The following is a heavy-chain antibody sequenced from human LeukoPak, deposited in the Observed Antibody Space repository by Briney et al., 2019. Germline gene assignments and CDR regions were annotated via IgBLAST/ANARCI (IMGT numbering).Heavy chain of an antibody. Sequence: ASVKVSCKASGYTFTNYYIHWVRQAPGQGLEWMGVINPSGGSTSYAQMFQGRVTMTRDRSTNTLYMELSSLRSEDTAVYYCARVESWEHSGSSQDAFDIWGQGTMVTVSS. CDR3: ARVESWEHSGSSQDAFDI. CDR2: INPSGGST. V-gene: IGHV1-46*01. J-gene: IGHJ3*02. CDR1: GYTFTNYY. D-gene: IGHD1-26*01.